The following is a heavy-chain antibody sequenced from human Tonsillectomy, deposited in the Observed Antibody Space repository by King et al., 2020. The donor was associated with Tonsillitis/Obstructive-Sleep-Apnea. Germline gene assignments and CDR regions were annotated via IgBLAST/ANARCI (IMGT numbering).Heavy chain of an antibody. CDR3: ARDMVLEAGGDAFDI. Sequence: LQASGPGLVKPSETLSLTCTFSGGSISSYYWSWIRQPPGKGLEWIGYIYYSGSTNYNPSLKSRVTISVDTSKNQFSLKLSSVTAADTAVYYCARDMVLEAGGDAFDIWGQGTMVTVSS. CDR2: IYYSGST. CDR1: GGSISSYY. V-gene: IGHV4-59*01. J-gene: IGHJ3*02. D-gene: IGHD2-8*01.